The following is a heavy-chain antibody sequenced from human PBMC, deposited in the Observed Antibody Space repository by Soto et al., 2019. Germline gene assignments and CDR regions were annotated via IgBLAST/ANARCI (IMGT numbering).Heavy chain of an antibody. Sequence: EVQLLESGGGLVQPGGSLRLSCAASGFTFSSYAMSWVRQAPGKGLEWVSAISGSGGSTYYAVSVKGRFTISRDNSKNTLYLQMNSLRAEDTAVYYCAKVGNNWNYANYWGQGTLVTVSS. J-gene: IGHJ4*02. CDR2: ISGSGGST. D-gene: IGHD1-7*01. V-gene: IGHV3-23*01. CDR1: GFTFSSYA. CDR3: AKVGNNWNYANY.